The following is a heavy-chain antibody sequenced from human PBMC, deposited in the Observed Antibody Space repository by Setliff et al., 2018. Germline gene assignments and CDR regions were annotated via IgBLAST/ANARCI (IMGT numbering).Heavy chain of an antibody. CDR1: GGSISRSSYH. CDR3: AGNNAHLEWLFAWFDP. D-gene: IGHD3-3*01. Sequence: SETLSLTCSVSGGSISRSSYHYVWIRQPPGKGLEWIGSIYYSGTTHYNPSLKSRVTISVDTSKNQFSLKLSSVTAADTAVYYCAGNNAHLEWLFAWFDPWGQGTLVTVSS. V-gene: IGHV4-39*07. CDR2: IYYSGTT. J-gene: IGHJ5*02.